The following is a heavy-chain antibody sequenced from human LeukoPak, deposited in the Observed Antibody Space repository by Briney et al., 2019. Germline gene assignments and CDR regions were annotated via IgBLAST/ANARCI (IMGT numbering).Heavy chain of an antibody. J-gene: IGHJ6*02. Sequence: SETLSLTCTVSLDSTTSNFWSWVRQPPGKGLEWIGEIHRSGSPNYNPSLQSRVTISIDTSKDQFSLKLSSVTAADTAVYYCASGEAVVPADADVTSGLDVWGQGTTVTVSS. CDR1: LDSTTSNF. D-gene: IGHD2-2*01. CDR3: ASGEAVVPADADVTSGLDV. CDR2: IHRSGSP. V-gene: IGHV4-4*09.